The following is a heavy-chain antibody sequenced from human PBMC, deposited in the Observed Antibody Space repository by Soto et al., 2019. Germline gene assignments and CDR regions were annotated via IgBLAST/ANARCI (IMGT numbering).Heavy chain of an antibody. CDR2: IYHSGST. CDR3: ARNTTGALFDS. J-gene: IGHJ4*02. CDR1: GYFIRSGYY. Sequence: SETLSLTGVVSGYFIRSGYYWGWIRQPPGKGLEWIGSIYHSGSTHYNPSLKSRVTISVGTSKNQFSLRLTSVTAADTAVYFCARNTTGALFDSWGQGALVTVSS. V-gene: IGHV4-38-2*01. D-gene: IGHD1-1*01.